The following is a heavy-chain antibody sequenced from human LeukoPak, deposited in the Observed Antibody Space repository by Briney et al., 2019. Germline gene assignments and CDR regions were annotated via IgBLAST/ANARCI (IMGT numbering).Heavy chain of an antibody. CDR1: GYTFTTYW. Sequence: GGSLKISCKGSGYTFTTYWIGWVRQMPGKGLEWMGLIYPGDSDTRYSPSFQGQVTISADKSITTAYLQWSSLKASDTAMYYCARSGEGDYFDYWGQGTLVTVSS. CDR2: IYPGDSDT. J-gene: IGHJ4*02. CDR3: ARSGEGDYFDY. V-gene: IGHV5-51*01. D-gene: IGHD1-26*01.